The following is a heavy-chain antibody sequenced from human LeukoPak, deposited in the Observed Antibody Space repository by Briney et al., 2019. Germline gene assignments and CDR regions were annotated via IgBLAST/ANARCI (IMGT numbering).Heavy chain of an antibody. CDR1: GFTFSDNY. CDR3: ARVHIVVVIATRFDY. CDR2: ISSSGSTI. Sequence: GGSLRLSCAASGFTFSDNYMSWIRQAPGKGLEWVSYISSSGSTIYHADSVKGRFTISRDNAKNSLYLQMNSLRAEDTAVYYCARVHIVVVIATRFDYWGQGTLVTVSS. J-gene: IGHJ4*02. D-gene: IGHD2-21*01. V-gene: IGHV3-11*04.